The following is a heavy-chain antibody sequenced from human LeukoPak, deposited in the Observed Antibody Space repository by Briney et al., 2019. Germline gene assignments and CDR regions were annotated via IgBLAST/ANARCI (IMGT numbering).Heavy chain of an antibody. CDR3: ATDGAGFDT. J-gene: IGHJ5*02. V-gene: IGHV3-11*01. Sequence: GGSLRLSCAASGFTFNNYCMSWIRQAPGKGLEWLSYINIGGTNTHYADSVKGRFTISRDNAKKSLYLEMNNLRAEDTAVYYCATDGAGFDTWGQGVLVTVSS. CDR1: GFTFNNYC. CDR2: INIGGTNT.